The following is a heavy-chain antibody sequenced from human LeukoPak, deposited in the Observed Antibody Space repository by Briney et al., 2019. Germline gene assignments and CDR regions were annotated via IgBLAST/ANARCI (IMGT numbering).Heavy chain of an antibody. D-gene: IGHD2/OR15-2a*01. CDR1: GLTLSNYDM. CDR2: IYHSGRT. J-gene: IGHJ4*02. V-gene: IGHV4-4*02. Sequence: GSLRLSCAASGLTLSNYDMNWVRQPPGKGLEWIGEIYHSGRTNFNPSLKSRVTISVDKSKNQFSLRLTSVTAADTAMYYCACNSAWYSGNWGQGTLVIVSS. CDR3: ACNSAWYSGN.